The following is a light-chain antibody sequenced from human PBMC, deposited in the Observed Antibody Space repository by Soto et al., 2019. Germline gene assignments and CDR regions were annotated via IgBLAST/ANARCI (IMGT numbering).Light chain of an antibody. CDR1: QRVFYSSNSKNY. Sequence: DIVMTQSPDSLAVSLGERATINCKSSQRVFYSSNSKNYLAWYQQKPGQPLKLLIYWASTRESGVPDRFSGSGTGTDFTLTISSLQAEDVAVYYCQQYYGTPLTFGGGTKVEIK. CDR3: QQYYGTPLT. CDR2: WAS. V-gene: IGKV4-1*01. J-gene: IGKJ4*01.